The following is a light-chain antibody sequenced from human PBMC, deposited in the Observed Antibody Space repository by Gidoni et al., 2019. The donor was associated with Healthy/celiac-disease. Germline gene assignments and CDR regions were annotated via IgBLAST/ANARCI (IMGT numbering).Light chain of an antibody. CDR2: GAS. CDR1: QSGSSN. J-gene: IGKJ1*01. Sequence: EIVMTQSPATLSVSPGERATLPCRASQSGSSNLAWYQQKPGQAPRLLIYGASTRATGIPARFSGSGSGTEFTLTISSLQSEEFAVYYCQQYNNWPREGTFGQGTKVEIK. CDR3: QQYNNWPREGT. V-gene: IGKV3-15*01.